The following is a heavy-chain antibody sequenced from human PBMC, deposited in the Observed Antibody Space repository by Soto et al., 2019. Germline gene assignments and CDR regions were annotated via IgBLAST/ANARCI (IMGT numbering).Heavy chain of an antibody. Sequence: GGSLRLSCAASGFTFSNAWMNWVRQAPGKGLEWVGRIKSKTDGGTTAYQAPGKGRFTISRDDSKNTLYLQMNSLKTEDTAVYYCTTDLPQGLLWFGEIFDYWGQGTLVTVSS. D-gene: IGHD3-10*01. CDR3: TTDLPQGLLWFGEIFDY. CDR1: GFTFSNAW. V-gene: IGHV3-15*07. J-gene: IGHJ4*02. CDR2: IKSKTDGGTT.